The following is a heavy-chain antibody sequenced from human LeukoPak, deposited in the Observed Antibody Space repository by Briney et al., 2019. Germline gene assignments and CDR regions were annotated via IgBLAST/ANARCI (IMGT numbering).Heavy chain of an antibody. Sequence: SETLSLTCAVYGGSFSGYYWSWIRQPPGKGLEWIGEINHSGSTNYNPSLKSRVTISVDTSKNQFSLKLSSVTAADTAVYYCARLLVATDLYYYYGMDVWGQGTTVTVSS. CDR1: GGSFSGYY. V-gene: IGHV4-34*01. CDR2: INHSGST. D-gene: IGHD5-12*01. J-gene: IGHJ6*02. CDR3: ARLLVATDLYYYYGMDV.